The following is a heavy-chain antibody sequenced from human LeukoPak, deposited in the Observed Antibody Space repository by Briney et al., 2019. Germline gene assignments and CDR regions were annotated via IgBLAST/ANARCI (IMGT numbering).Heavy chain of an antibody. V-gene: IGHV4-59*01. D-gene: IGHD5-18*01. CDR2: IYYSGST. CDR3: ARVPGSMVRRRPHYFDY. J-gene: IGHJ4*02. Sequence: PSETLSLTCTVSGGSISSYYWSWIRQPPGKGLEWIGYIYYSGSTNYNPSLNSRVTISVDTSKNQFSLKLSSVTAADTAVYYCARVPGSMVRRRPHYFDYWCQGTLVTVSS. CDR1: GGSISSYY.